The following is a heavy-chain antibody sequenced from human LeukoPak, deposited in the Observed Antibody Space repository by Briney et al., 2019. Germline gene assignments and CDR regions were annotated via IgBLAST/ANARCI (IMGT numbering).Heavy chain of an antibody. J-gene: IGHJ6*03. Sequence: SETLSLTCAVSGGSFSGYYWSWIRQPPGKGLEWIGEVNHSGSTHYNPSLKSRVTVSVDTSKDQFSLELSSVIAADTAVYYCARVHPTTVTDYDTLSGYYTAYYYYMDVWGKGTTVTVSS. D-gene: IGHD3-9*01. V-gene: IGHV4-34*01. CDR1: GGSFSGYY. CDR3: ARVHPTTVTDYDTLSGYYTAYYYYMDV. CDR2: VNHSGST.